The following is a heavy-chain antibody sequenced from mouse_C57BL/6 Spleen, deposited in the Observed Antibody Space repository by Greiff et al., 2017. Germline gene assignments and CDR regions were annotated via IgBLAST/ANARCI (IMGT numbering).Heavy chain of an antibody. CDR1: GYTFTSYG. Sequence: QVQLQQSGAELARPGASVKLSCKASGYTFTSYGISWVKQRTGQGLEWIGEIYPRSGNTYYNEKFKGKATLTADKSSSTAYMELRSLTSEDSAVYFGARYRGEKEVYFDYWGQGTTLTVSS. D-gene: IGHD2-14*01. CDR3: ARYRGEKEVYFDY. CDR2: IYPRSGNT. V-gene: IGHV1-81*01. J-gene: IGHJ2*01.